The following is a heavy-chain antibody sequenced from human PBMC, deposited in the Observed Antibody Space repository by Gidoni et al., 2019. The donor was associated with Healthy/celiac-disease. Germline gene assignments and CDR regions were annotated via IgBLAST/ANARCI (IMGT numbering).Heavy chain of an antibody. J-gene: IGHJ4*02. D-gene: IGHD5-12*01. Sequence: QVQLQQWGAGLLKPSETLSLTCAVYGGSFSGYYWRWIRQPPGKGLEWIGEINHSGSTNYNPSLKSRVTISVDTSKNQFSLKLSSVTAADTAVYYCARVRMGIVATIEYFDYWGQGTLVTVSS. V-gene: IGHV4-34*01. CDR2: INHSGST. CDR3: ARVRMGIVATIEYFDY. CDR1: GGSFSGYY.